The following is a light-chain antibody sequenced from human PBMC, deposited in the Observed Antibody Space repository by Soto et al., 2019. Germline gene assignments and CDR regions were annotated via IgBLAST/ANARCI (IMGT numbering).Light chain of an antibody. Sequence: ILMTQSPSSLSAFVGDRVTITCRASQDIGNFLAWYQQKPGKVPKLLIYDASSLESGVPSRFSGSGSGTEFTLTISSLQPDDFATYYCQQYNSYPITFGQGTRLEIK. J-gene: IGKJ5*01. CDR1: QDIGNF. CDR2: DAS. V-gene: IGKV1-13*02. CDR3: QQYNSYPIT.